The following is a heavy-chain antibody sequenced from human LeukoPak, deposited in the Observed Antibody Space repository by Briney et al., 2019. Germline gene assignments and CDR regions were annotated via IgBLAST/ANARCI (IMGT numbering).Heavy chain of an antibody. Sequence: GASVKVSCTASGGTFSSYAISWVRQAPGQGLEWMGGIIPIFGTANYAQKFQGRVTITADESTSTAYMELSSPRSEDTAVYYCAREAAAGDYYYYGMDVWGQGTTVTVSS. J-gene: IGHJ6*02. CDR1: GGTFSSYA. V-gene: IGHV1-69*01. CDR3: AREAAAGDYYYYGMDV. CDR2: IIPIFGTA. D-gene: IGHD6-25*01.